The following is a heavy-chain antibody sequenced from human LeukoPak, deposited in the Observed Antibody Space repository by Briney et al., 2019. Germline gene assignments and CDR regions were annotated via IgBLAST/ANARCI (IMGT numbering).Heavy chain of an antibody. J-gene: IGHJ5*02. V-gene: IGHV4-39*01. CDR1: GGSISSISSNN. Sequence: PSETLSLTCAVSGGSISSISSNNWAWIRQLPGKGLELIAAIHYTGSTYYNPSFMSRVTISVDTSKNQFSLKLNSLTATDTAVYYCARLPTGYPNWFDTWGQGILVTVSS. CDR2: IHYTGST. CDR3: ARLPTGYPNWFDT. D-gene: IGHD5-18*01.